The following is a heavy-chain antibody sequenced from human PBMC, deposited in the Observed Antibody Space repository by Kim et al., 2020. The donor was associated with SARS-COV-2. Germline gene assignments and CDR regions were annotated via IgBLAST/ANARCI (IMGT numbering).Heavy chain of an antibody. D-gene: IGHD3-9*01. Sequence: VEVRFTISRDDAKNTLYLQMSSLKTEDTAVYYCTRCSLTGRKDDYYGMDVWGQGTTVTVSS. J-gene: IGHJ6*02. CDR3: TRCSLTGRKDDYYGMDV. V-gene: IGHV3-15*01.